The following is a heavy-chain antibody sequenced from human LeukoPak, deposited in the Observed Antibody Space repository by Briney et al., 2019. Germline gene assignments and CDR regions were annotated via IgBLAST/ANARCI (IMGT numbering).Heavy chain of an antibody. CDR3: ARGTVDSSGYYYLEYFQH. Sequence: ASVKVSCKASGYTFTGYYMHWVRQAPGQGLEWMGWINPNSGGTNYAQKFQGRVTMTRDTSISTAYMELSRLRSDDTAVYYCARGTVDSSGYYYLEYFQHWGQGTLVTVSS. D-gene: IGHD3-22*01. CDR2: INPNSGGT. J-gene: IGHJ1*01. CDR1: GYTFTGYY. V-gene: IGHV1-2*02.